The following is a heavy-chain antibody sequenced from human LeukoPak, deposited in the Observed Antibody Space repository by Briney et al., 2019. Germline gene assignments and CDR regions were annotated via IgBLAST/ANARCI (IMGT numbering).Heavy chain of an antibody. CDR2: IYPGDSDT. CDR1: GYSFTSYW. D-gene: IGHD3-3*01. V-gene: IGHV5-51*01. CDR3: ARAKRTGTIFGPMDV. Sequence: PGESLKISCKGSGYSFTSYWIGWVRQMPGKGLEWMGIIYPGDSDTRYSPSFQGQVTISADKSISTAYLQWSSLKASDTAMYYCARAKRTGTIFGPMDVWGKGTTVTVSS. J-gene: IGHJ6*03.